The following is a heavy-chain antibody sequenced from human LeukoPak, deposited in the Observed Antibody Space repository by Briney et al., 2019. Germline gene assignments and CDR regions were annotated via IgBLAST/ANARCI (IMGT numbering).Heavy chain of an antibody. CDR2: INPSGGST. CDR1: GYSLTTYY. V-gene: IGHV1-46*01. J-gene: IGHJ3*02. CDR3: ARDPVTMDAFDI. D-gene: IGHD4-17*01. Sequence: GASVKVSCKASGYSLTTYYMHWVRQAPGQGLEWMGIINPSGGSTSYTQKFQGRVTMTRDTSTSTVYMELSSLRSEDTAVYYCARDPVTMDAFDIWGQGTMVTVSS.